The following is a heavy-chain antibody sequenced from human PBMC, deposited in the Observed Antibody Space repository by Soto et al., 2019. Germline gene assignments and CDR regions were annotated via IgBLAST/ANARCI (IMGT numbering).Heavy chain of an antibody. J-gene: IGHJ4*02. CDR2: IYHSGST. CDR1: GYSISSGYY. V-gene: IGHV4-38-2*02. D-gene: IGHD3-10*01. CDR3: AREPGGKFYYGSGSYSDY. Sequence: PSETLSLTCAVSGYSISSGYYWGWIRQPPGKGLEWIGSIYHSGSTYYNPSLKSRVTISVDTSKNQFSLKLSSVTAADTAVYYCAREPGGKFYYGSGSYSDYWGQGTLVTVSS.